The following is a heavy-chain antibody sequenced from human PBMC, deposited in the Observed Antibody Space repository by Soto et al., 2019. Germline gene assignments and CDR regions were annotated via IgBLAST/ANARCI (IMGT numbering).Heavy chain of an antibody. CDR1: GGSISSSSYY. CDR3: ASHGRIAARGTLGY. CDR2: IYYSGST. Sequence: QLQLQESGPGLVKPSETLSLTCTVSGGSISSSSYYWGWIRQPPGKGLEWIGSIYYSGSTYYNPSLKSRVTISVDTSKNQFSLKLSSVTAADTAVYYCASHGRIAARGTLGYWGQGTLVTVSS. V-gene: IGHV4-39*01. D-gene: IGHD6-6*01. J-gene: IGHJ4*02.